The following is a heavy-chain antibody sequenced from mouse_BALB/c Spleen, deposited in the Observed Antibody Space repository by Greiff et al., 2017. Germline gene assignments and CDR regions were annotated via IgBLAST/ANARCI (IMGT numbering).Heavy chain of an antibody. CDR1: GYTFTSYW. CDR2: IYPGDGDT. D-gene: IGHD2-3*01. Sequence: QVQLQQSGAELARPGASVKLSCKASGYTFTSYWMQWVKQRPGQGLEWIGAIYPGDGDTRYTQKFKGKATLTADKSSSTAYMQLSSLASEDSAVYYCARWGDYWGQGTSVTVSS. CDR3: ARWGDY. J-gene: IGHJ4*01. V-gene: IGHV1-87*01.